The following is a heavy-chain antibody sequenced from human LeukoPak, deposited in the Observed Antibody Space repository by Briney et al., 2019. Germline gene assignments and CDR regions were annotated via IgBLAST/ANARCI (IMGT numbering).Heavy chain of an antibody. J-gene: IGHJ1*01. Sequence: GGSLRLSCAASGFAFTTYWMHWVRHDPGKGLVGVSGINTDGSGTSYADSVKGRFTISRDNAKNTVYLQMNSLRVEDTAVYYCARGSGNQHFHHWGQGTLVTVSS. CDR2: INTDGSGT. V-gene: IGHV3-74*01. CDR1: GFAFTTYW. CDR3: ARGSGNQHFHH. D-gene: IGHD2-2*01.